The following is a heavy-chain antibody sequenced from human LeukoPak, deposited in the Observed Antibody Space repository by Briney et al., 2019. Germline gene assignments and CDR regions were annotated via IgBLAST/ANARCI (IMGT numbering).Heavy chain of an antibody. J-gene: IGHJ4*02. CDR1: GFTFSSYA. D-gene: IGHD2-8*01. V-gene: IGHV3-30*07. CDR3: AKRLYYQGYFDY. Sequence: PGGSLRFSCAASGFTFSSYAMNRLRQAPGKGLEWVAVISYDGSNKYYADSVKGRFTISRDNSKNTLYLQMNSLRAEDTAVYYCAKRLYYQGYFDYWGQGTLVTVSS. CDR2: ISYDGSNK.